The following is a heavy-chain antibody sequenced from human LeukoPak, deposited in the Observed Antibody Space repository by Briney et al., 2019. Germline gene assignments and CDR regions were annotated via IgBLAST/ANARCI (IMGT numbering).Heavy chain of an antibody. CDR2: IYYSGST. D-gene: IGHD3-16*02. Sequence: SQTLSLTCTVSGGSISSGGYYWSWIRQHPGKGLEWIGYIYYSGSTYYNPSLKSRVTISVDTSKNQFSLKLSSVTAADTAVYYCARVVRLGELSFDLFDYWGQGTLVTVSS. CDR1: GGSISSGGYY. V-gene: IGHV4-31*03. CDR3: ARVVRLGELSFDLFDY. J-gene: IGHJ4*02.